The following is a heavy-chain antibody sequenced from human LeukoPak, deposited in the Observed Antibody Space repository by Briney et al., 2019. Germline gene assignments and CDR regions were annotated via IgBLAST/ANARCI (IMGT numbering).Heavy chain of an antibody. D-gene: IGHD1-14*01. V-gene: IGHV3-74*01. Sequence: GGSLRLSCAASGFTFSSYWMHWVRQVPGKGLVWVARINPGGSSITYADSVKGRFTISRDNAKNTLYLQMDSLRAEDTGVYYCARSNQADDYWGQGTLVIVSS. CDR1: GFTFSSYW. CDR3: ARSNQADDY. J-gene: IGHJ4*02. CDR2: INPGGSSI.